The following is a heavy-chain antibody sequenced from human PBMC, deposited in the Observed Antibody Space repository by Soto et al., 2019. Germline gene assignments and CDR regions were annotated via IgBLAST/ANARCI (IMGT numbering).Heavy chain of an antibody. CDR1: GFTFTNAW. CDR2: LKSKTDGGAT. Sequence: EVQLVESGGGLVRPGGSLRLSCTASGFTFTNAWMHWVRQAPGKGLEWIGRLKSKTDGGATDYAAPVKGRFTISRDDSKNTLYLQMNSLKTEDSAVYYCTAPEGTDDWYGNYAFDIWGQGTMVTVSS. D-gene: IGHD3-9*01. V-gene: IGHV3-15*01. CDR3: TAPEGTDDWYGNYAFDI. J-gene: IGHJ3*02.